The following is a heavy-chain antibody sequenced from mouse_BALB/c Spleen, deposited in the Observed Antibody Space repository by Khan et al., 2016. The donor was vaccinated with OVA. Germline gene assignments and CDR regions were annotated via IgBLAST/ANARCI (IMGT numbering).Heavy chain of an antibody. V-gene: IGHV1S41*01. CDR2: IDPGSGSS. J-gene: IGHJ4*01. CDR3: AREKYYGRTCYAMDY. CDR1: GYTFTSYW. D-gene: IGHD1-1*01. Sequence: DLVKPGASVKLSCKASGYTFTSYWINWIKQRPGQGLEWIGRIDPGSGSSSYNEMFKGKATLTLDTSSSTAYIQLSSLSSEDSAVYVCAREKYYGRTCYAMDYWGQGTSVTVSS.